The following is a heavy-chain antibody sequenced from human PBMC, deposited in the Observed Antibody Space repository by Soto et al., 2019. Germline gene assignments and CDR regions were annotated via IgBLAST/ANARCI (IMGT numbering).Heavy chain of an antibody. Sequence: GSLRLSCAASGFTFSSYYMDWVRQAPGKGLEWVANIKQDGSERYYADSVKGRFTISRDNAKKSLYLQMNSLRAEDTAVYYCARDLGYCSGGRCYTVLDSWGQGTLVTVSS. CDR2: IKQDGSER. CDR1: GFTFSSYY. CDR3: ARDLGYCSGGRCYTVLDS. J-gene: IGHJ4*02. V-gene: IGHV3-7*03. D-gene: IGHD2-15*01.